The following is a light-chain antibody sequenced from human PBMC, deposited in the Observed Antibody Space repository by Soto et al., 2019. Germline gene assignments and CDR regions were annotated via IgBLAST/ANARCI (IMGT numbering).Light chain of an antibody. J-gene: IGKJ1*01. CDR3: QQYGSSGT. Sequence: EIVLTQSPGNLSLSPGERTNLSCRASQSVNNNYVAWYQQKPGQAPRLLIFGASNRATGIPDRFSGSGSGTDFTLTISRLEPEDFAVYYCQQYGSSGTFGQGTKVDNK. V-gene: IGKV3-20*01. CDR2: GAS. CDR1: QSVNNNY.